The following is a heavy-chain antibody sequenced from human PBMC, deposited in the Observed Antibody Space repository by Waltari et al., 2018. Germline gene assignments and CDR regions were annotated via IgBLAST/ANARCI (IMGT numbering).Heavy chain of an antibody. Sequence: QVQLQESGPGLVKPSETLSLTCTVSGGAISSHYWSWIRQPPGKGLEWIWYIYYSGSTNYNPSLKSRVTISVDTSKNQFSLKLSSVTAADTAVYYCASETENYGGTKGRWFDPWGQGTLVTVSS. CDR3: ASETENYGGTKGRWFDP. V-gene: IGHV4-59*11. CDR1: GGAISSHY. D-gene: IGHD4-17*01. J-gene: IGHJ5*02. CDR2: IYYSGST.